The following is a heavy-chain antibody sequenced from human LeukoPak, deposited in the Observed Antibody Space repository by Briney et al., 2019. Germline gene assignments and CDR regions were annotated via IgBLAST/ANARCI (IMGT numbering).Heavy chain of an antibody. CDR3: ARSSTYYYDSSGYWGGYYFDY. Sequence: SQTLSLTCAISGDSVSSNSAAWNWIRQSPSRGLEWLGRTYYRSKWYNDYAVSVKSRITINPDTSKNQFSLQLNSVTPEDTAVYYCARSSTYYYDSSGYWGGYYFDYWGQGTLVTVSS. CDR1: GDSVSSNSAA. J-gene: IGHJ4*02. D-gene: IGHD3-22*01. CDR2: TYYRSKWYN. V-gene: IGHV6-1*01.